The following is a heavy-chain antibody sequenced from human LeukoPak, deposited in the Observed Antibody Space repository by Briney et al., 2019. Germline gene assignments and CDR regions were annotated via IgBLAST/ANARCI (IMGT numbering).Heavy chain of an antibody. CDR1: GGSFSGYY. CDR2: INHSGST. J-gene: IGHJ4*02. D-gene: IGHD3-22*01. CDR3: ARGEGYYYDSSGYFGY. Sequence: SETLSLTCAVYGGSFSGYYWSWIRQPPGKGLEWIGEINHSGSTNYNPSLKSRVTISVDTSKNQFSLKLSSVTAADTAVYYCARGEGYYYDSSGYFGYWGQGTLVTVSS. V-gene: IGHV4-34*01.